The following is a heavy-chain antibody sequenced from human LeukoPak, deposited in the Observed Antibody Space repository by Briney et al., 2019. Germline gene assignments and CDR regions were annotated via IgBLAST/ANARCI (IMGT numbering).Heavy chain of an antibody. V-gene: IGHV3-48*03. J-gene: IGHJ4*02. D-gene: IGHD6-25*01. Sequence: PGGSLRLSCAASGFTFNNFEMNWVRQAPGKGLEWISYVSGSGDEIHYGDSVKGRFTISRDNAQSPLYLQMNSLRAEDTAVYYCAHISSGWPDYWGQGTLVTVSS. CDR1: GFTFNNFE. CDR2: VSGSGDEI. CDR3: AHISSGWPDY.